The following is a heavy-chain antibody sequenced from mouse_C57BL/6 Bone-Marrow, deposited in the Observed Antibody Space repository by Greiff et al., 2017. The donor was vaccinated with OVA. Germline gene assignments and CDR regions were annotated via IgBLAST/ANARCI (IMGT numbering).Heavy chain of an antibody. CDR2: IDPENGDT. CDR1: GFNIKDDY. CDR3: ARVFITTVLDY. J-gene: IGHJ2*01. V-gene: IGHV14-4*01. Sequence: VQLQQSGAELVRPGASVKLSCTASGFNIKDDYMHWVKQRPEQGLEWIGWIDPENGDTEYASKFQGKATITADTSSNTAYLQLSSLTSEDTAVYYCARVFITTVLDYWGQGTTLTVSS. D-gene: IGHD1-1*01.